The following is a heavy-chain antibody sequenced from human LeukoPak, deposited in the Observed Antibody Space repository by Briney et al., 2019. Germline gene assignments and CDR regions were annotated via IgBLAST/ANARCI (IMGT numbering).Heavy chain of an antibody. J-gene: IGHJ4*02. D-gene: IGHD3-16*01. Sequence: GSLRLSCAASGFTFSDYYMSWIRQPPGKGLEWIGEINHSGSTNYNPSLKSRVTISVDTSKNQFSLKLSSVTAADTAVYYCARGQIRGLGGNLGDWGQGTLVTVSS. V-gene: IGHV4-34*01. CDR1: GFTFSDYY. CDR2: INHSGST. CDR3: ARGQIRGLGGNLGD.